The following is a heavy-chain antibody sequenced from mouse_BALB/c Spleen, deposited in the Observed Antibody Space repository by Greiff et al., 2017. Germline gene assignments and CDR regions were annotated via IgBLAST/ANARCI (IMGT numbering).Heavy chain of an antibody. Sequence: VQLQQSGAELVKPGASVKLSCTASGFNIKDTYMHWVKQRPEQGLEWIGRIDPANGNTKYDPKFQGKATITADTSSNTAYLQLSSLTSEDTAVYCCARERSYDGFAYWGQGTLVTVSA. CDR3: ARERSYDGFAY. CDR1: GFNIKDTY. D-gene: IGHD2-12*01. J-gene: IGHJ3*01. CDR2: IDPANGNT. V-gene: IGHV14-3*02.